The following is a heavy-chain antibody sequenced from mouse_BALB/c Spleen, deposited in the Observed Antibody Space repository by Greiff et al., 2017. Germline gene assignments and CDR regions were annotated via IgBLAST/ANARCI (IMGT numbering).Heavy chain of an antibody. V-gene: IGHV8-8*01. CDR1: GFSLSTSGMS. D-gene: IGHD2-3*01. Sequence: QVTLKVSGPGILQPSQTLSLTCSFSGFSLSTSGMSVGWLRPPSGKGLEWLAHIWWNDAKYYNPALKSRLTISKDTSNNQLFLKIASVVTADTATYYCARIGGDGYYFFDDWGQGTTLTVSS. CDR3: ARIGGDGYYFFDD. J-gene: IGHJ2*01. CDR2: IWWNDAK.